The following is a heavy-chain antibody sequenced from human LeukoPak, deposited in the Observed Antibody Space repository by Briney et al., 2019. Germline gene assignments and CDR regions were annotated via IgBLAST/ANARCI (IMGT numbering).Heavy chain of an antibody. CDR2: IKSKTDGGTT. Sequence: GGSLRLSCAASGFTFGNAWMSWVRQAPGKGLEWVGRIKSKTDGGTTDYAAPVKGRFTISRDDSKNTLYLQMNSLKTEDTAVYYCSTTYYYDSSEGYWGQGTLVTVSS. CDR1: GFTFGNAW. J-gene: IGHJ4*02. CDR3: STTYYYDSSEGY. V-gene: IGHV3-15*07. D-gene: IGHD3-22*01.